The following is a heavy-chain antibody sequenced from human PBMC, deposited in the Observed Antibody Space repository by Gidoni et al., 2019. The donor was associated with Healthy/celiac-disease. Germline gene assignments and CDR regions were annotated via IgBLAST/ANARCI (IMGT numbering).Heavy chain of an antibody. CDR2: IYTSGST. V-gene: IGHV4-4*07. D-gene: IGHD1-1*01. CDR1: GGSISSYY. J-gene: IGHJ6*02. Sequence: QVQLQESGPGLVKPSETLSLTCTVSGGSISSYYWSWIRQPAGKGLEWIGRIYTSGSTNYNPSLKSRVTMSVDTSKNQFSLKLSSVTAADTAVYYCARDLEDNWNDYYYYGMDVWVQGTTVTVSS. CDR3: ARDLEDNWNDYYYYGMDV.